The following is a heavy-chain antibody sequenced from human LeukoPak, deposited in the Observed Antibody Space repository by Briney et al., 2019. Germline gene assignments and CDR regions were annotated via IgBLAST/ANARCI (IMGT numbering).Heavy chain of an antibody. Sequence: GGSLRLSCSASGFTFSSYVIHWVRQAPGKGLEYVSAISSYGDSTYYADSVKGRFTISRDNSKSTMYLQMSSLRAEDTAVYYCVKELSYGFDYWGQGTLVTVSS. CDR2: ISSYGDST. J-gene: IGHJ4*02. D-gene: IGHD5-18*01. CDR3: VKELSYGFDY. V-gene: IGHV3-64D*06. CDR1: GFTFSSYV.